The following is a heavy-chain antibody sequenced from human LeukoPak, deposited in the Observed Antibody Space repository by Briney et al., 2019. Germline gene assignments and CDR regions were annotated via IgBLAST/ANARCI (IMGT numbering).Heavy chain of an antibody. V-gene: IGHV3-23*01. CDR1: GFSFSAYA. CDR2: ISGSGVGT. D-gene: IGHD3-3*01. Sequence: GRSLRLSCAASGFSFSAYAMSWVRQTPRKGLEWVSAISGSGVGTYYADSVKGRFTISRDNSKNTLYMQMNSLRAEDTAVYYCAKSPSGFWSGFYPRYFDQWGQGTLVTVSS. J-gene: IGHJ4*02. CDR3: AKSPSGFWSGFYPRYFDQ.